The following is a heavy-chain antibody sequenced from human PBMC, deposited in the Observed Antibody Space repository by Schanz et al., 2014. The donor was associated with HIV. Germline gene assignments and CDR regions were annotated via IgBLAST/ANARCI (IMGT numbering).Heavy chain of an antibody. CDR3: ARDRLHPGNGMDV. D-gene: IGHD4-4*01. J-gene: IGHJ6*02. CDR1: GFTFSDFS. CDR2: IWNDGSNT. Sequence: QVLESGGGLVQTGGSLRLSCVASGFTFSDFSMNWVRQAPGKGLEWVAVIWNDGSNTFYADSVKGRFTISRDNSKKTVFLQMNNLRAEDTAVYYCARDRLHPGNGMDVWGQGTTVTVSS. V-gene: IGHV3-33*08.